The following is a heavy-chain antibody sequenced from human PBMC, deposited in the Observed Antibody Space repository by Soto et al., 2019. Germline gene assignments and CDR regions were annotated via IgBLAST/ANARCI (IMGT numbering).Heavy chain of an antibody. CDR3: ARIKWGLDYYNGMDV. J-gene: IGHJ6*02. Sequence: ASVKVSCRASGYSVSDDFILWVRQAPGQGREWVAWINPKSAATNYAKKVQGRVSLTWDTSFSTAYMERTRRRPDDTGVYYCARIKWGLDYYNGMDVWGQGTTVTVSS. D-gene: IGHD1-26*01. V-gene: IGHV1-2*02. CDR1: GYSVSDDF. CDR2: INPKSAAT.